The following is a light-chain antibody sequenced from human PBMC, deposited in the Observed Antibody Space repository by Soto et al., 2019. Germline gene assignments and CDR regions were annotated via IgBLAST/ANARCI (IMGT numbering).Light chain of an antibody. CDR2: DAS. V-gene: IGKV1-5*01. J-gene: IGKJ2*01. Sequence: DIQMTQSPSTLSASVGDRVTITCRASQTIGSCLAWYQHKPGKAPKLLIFDASTLQTGVSSRFSGSGFGTDFTLTISNLQPDDFATYYCQQHNDYSPVTFGQGTKLEIK. CDR3: QQHNDYSPVT. CDR1: QTIGSC.